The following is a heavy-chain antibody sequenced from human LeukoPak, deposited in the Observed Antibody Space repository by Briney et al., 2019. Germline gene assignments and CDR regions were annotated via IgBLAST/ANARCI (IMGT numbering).Heavy chain of an antibody. Sequence: PGGSLRLSCAASGFTFSSYAMSWVRQAPGKGLEWVSVISGTYNTTYYAVSVKGRFTISRDNSRNTLFLQMNSLRAEDTAVYYCARGGFCSGGTCYKWNGFDIWGQGTMVTVSS. D-gene: IGHD2-15*01. CDR2: ISGTYNTT. J-gene: IGHJ3*02. CDR3: ARGGFCSGGTCYKWNGFDI. CDR1: GFTFSSYA. V-gene: IGHV3-23*01.